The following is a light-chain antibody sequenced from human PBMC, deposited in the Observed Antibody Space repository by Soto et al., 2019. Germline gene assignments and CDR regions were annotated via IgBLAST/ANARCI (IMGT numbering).Light chain of an antibody. Sequence: EIVMTQSPATLSLSPWERATLSCRASQSVSSSYLSWYQQKPGQAPRLLIYDASNRATGIPARFSGSGSGTDFTLTISSLEPEDFAVYYCQQRSNWPPTWTFGQGTKVDIK. CDR2: DAS. CDR3: QQRSNWPPTWT. V-gene: IGKV3-11*01. CDR1: QSVSSSY. J-gene: IGKJ1*01.